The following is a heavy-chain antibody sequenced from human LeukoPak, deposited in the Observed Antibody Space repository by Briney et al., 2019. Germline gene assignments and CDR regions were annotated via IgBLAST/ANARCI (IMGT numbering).Heavy chain of an antibody. D-gene: IGHD6-13*01. V-gene: IGHV4-4*02. CDR2: IYLSGSP. J-gene: IGHJ4*02. CDR3: AREGGRGLIAAAGTN. Sequence: SSGTLSLTCAVSGGSISSSNWWSWVRQPPGEGLEWVGEIYLSGSPNYNPSLKRQVTVSVDKSTNQFSLKLSSETAADTAVYYCAREGGRGLIAAAGTNWGQGTLVTVSS. CDR1: GGSISSSNW.